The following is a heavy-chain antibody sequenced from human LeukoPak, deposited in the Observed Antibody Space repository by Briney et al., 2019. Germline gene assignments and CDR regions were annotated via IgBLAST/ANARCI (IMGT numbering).Heavy chain of an antibody. J-gene: IGHJ6*03. Sequence: SETLSLTCTVSGGSISSSSYYWGWIRQPPGKGLEWIGSIYYSGSTYYNPSLKSRVTISVDTSKNQFSLKLSSVTAADTAVYYCARVRRWLQFPSGYYYYMDVWGKGTTVTVSS. CDR2: IYYSGST. D-gene: IGHD5-24*01. CDR3: ARVRRWLQFPSGYYYYMDV. V-gene: IGHV4-39*07. CDR1: GGSISSSSYY.